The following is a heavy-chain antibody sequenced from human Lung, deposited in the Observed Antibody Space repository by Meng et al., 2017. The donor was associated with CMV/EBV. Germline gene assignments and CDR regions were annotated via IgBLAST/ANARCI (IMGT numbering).Heavy chain of an antibody. CDR3: ARGRVSTDD. CDR2: INPDGSDK. CDR1: GFTFSNYW. Sequence: GESLKISCAASGFTFSNYWMTWVRQAPGKGLEWVANINPDGSDKYYVDSVKGRFTISRDNAKNSLYLQMISLRAEDTAVYYCARGRVSTDDWGHGTLVTVSS. D-gene: IGHD4-11*01. V-gene: IGHV3-7*01. J-gene: IGHJ4*01.